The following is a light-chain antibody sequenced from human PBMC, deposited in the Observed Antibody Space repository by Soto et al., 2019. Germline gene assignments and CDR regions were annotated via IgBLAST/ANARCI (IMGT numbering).Light chain of an antibody. CDR1: SSNIGSKS. CDR2: RNN. Sequence: QSVLTQPPSASGTPGQGVTIPCSGTSSNIGSKSVNWYQQVPGTAPRLLIYRNNQWPSGVPDRFSGSKSGSSASLAISGLQSQDEADYYCALWDDSLNGLVFGTGTKLTVL. V-gene: IGLV1-44*01. J-gene: IGLJ1*01. CDR3: ALWDDSLNGLV.